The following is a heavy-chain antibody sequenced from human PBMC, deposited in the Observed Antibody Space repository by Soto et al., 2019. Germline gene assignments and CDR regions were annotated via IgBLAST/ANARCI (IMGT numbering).Heavy chain of an antibody. J-gene: IGHJ3*02. V-gene: IGHV1-69*13. D-gene: IGHD3-22*01. CDR1: GGTFSSYA. CDR3: ARDQVESYYDSSGYPNDDFDI. CDR2: IIPIFGTA. Sequence: SSVKVSCKASGGTFSSYAISWVRQAPGQGLEWMGGIIPIFGTANYAQKFQGRVTITADESTSTAYMELSSLRSEDTAVYYCARDQVESYYDSSGYPNDDFDIWGQGTMVTRLL.